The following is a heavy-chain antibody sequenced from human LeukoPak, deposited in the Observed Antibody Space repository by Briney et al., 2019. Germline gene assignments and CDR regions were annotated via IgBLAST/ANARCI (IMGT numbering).Heavy chain of an antibody. D-gene: IGHD6-13*01. Sequence: ASVKVSCKASGYTFTGYYMHWVRQAPGQGLEWMGWINTNTGNPTYAHGFTGRFVFSLDTSVSTAYLQISSLKAEDTAVYYCARFYSSNWYYVDYWGQGTLVTVSS. J-gene: IGHJ4*02. V-gene: IGHV7-4-1*02. CDR1: GYTFTGYY. CDR3: ARFYSSNWYYVDY. CDR2: INTNTGNP.